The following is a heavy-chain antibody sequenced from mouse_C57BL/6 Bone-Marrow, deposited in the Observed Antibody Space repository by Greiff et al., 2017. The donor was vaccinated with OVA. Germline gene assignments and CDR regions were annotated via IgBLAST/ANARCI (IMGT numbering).Heavy chain of an antibody. D-gene: IGHD2-4*01. Sequence: QVQLKQPGAELVKPGASVKLSCKASGYTFTSYWMQWVKQRPGQGLEWIGEIDPSDSYTNYNQKFKGKATLTVDTSSSTAYMQLSSLTSEDSAVYYCARSKDYDGAYWGQGTLVTVSA. CDR1: GYTFTSYW. V-gene: IGHV1-50*01. CDR3: ARSKDYDGAY. J-gene: IGHJ3*01. CDR2: IDPSDSYT.